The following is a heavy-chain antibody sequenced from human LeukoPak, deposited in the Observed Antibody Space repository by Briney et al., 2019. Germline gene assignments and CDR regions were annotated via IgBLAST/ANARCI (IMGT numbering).Heavy chain of an antibody. CDR2: INPNNGGT. V-gene: IGHV1-2*02. CDR1: GYTITGYY. Sequence: ASVKVSCKAFGYTITGYYIHWVRQAPGQGLEWMGWINPNNGGTNSAQKFQGRVTMTRDTSIGTAYMELNRLTYDDTAVYYCGRDSAGYYYDTSGPIYYFDYWGQGTLVTVSS. J-gene: IGHJ4*02. D-gene: IGHD3-22*01. CDR3: GRDSAGYYYDTSGPIYYFDY.